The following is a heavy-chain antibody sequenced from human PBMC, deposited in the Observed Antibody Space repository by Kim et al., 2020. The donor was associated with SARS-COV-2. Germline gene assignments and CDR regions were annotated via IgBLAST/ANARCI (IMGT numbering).Heavy chain of an antibody. CDR2: ISNIESST. J-gene: IGHJ6*02. D-gene: IGHD3-10*01. CDR3: LGGQADVYYYGMDD. CDR1: GFTFSDYW. Sequence: GGSLRLSCAVSGFTFSDYWMHWVRQALGKGLVWVSRISNIESSTSYADSVKGRFTISRDNAKNTLYLQMNSLRAEDTAVYYCLGGQADVYYYGMDDWGQG. V-gene: IGHV3-74*01.